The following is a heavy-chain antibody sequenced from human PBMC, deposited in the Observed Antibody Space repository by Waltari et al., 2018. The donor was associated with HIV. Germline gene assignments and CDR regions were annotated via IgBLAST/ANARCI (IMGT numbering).Heavy chain of an antibody. CDR1: GFTFSDYY. V-gene: IGHV3-11*01. J-gene: IGHJ4*02. Sequence: SLRLSCATSGFTFSDYYMTWIRQAPGKGLEWVSYIRSDTDTIYYADSVKGRFTISRDNAKNSLYLQMNRLSVEDTAVYYCARLKYSSGFFDYWGQGALVTVSS. CDR2: IRSDTDTI. D-gene: IGHD6-19*01. CDR3: ARLKYSSGFFDY.